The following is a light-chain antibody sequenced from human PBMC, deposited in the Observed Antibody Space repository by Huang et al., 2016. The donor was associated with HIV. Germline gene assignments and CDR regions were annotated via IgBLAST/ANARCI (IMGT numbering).Light chain of an antibody. CDR1: QSVRDN. Sequence: TLSESPGGRVTISCWASQSVRDNLAWFQQKPGQAPRLLVHGSSTRATGVPARFSGSGSGTGFTLTITSLQSEDYAVYYCQQYYTWPRTFGQGTRVE. CDR3: QQYYTWPRT. V-gene: IGKV3-15*01. CDR2: GSS. J-gene: IGKJ1*01.